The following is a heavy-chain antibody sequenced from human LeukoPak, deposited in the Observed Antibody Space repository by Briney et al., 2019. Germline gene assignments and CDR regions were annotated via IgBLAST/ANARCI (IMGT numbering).Heavy chain of an antibody. V-gene: IGHV4-34*01. D-gene: IGHD4/OR15-4a*01. J-gene: IGHJ4*02. CDR2: INHSGST. CDR1: GGSFSGYY. CDR3: ARRAGAYSHPYDY. Sequence: PSETLSLICAVYGGSFSGYYWSWIRQPPGKGLEWIGEINHSGSTNYNPSLKSRVTISVDTSKNQFSLKLSSVTAADTAVYYCARRAGAYSHPYDYWGQGTLVTVSS.